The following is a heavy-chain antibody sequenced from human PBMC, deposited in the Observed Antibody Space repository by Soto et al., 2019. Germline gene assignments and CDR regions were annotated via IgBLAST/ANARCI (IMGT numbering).Heavy chain of an antibody. Sequence: SETLSLTCTVSGGSISSGGYYWSWIRQHPGKGLEWIGYIYYSGSTYYNPSLKSRVTISVDTSKNQFSLKLSSVTAADTAVYYCARGGGGAVAGTLYYCYMDVWGKGTTVTVSS. V-gene: IGHV4-31*03. CDR3: ARGGGGAVAGTLYYCYMDV. J-gene: IGHJ6*03. CDR1: GGSISSGGYY. CDR2: IYYSGST. D-gene: IGHD6-19*01.